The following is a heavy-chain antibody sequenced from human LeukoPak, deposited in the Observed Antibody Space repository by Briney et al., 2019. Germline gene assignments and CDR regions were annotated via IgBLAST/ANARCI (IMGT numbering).Heavy chain of an antibody. D-gene: IGHD4-17*01. CDR1: GGSISSYY. J-gene: IGHJ4*02. CDR3: ARVGNDYGDLVY. CDR2: IYYSGST. Sequence: SETLSLTCTVSGGSISSYYWTWIRQPPGKGLEWIGYIYYSGSTNYNPSLKSRVTISVDTSKNQFSLKLSSVTAADTAVYYCARVGNDYGDLVYWGQGTLVTVSS. V-gene: IGHV4-59*01.